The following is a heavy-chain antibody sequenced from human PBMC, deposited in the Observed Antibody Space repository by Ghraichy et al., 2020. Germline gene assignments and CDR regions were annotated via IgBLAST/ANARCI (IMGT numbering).Heavy chain of an antibody. Sequence: GGSLRLSCAASGFTFSSYSMNWVRQAPGKGLEWVSSISSSSYIYYADSVKGRFTISRDNAKNSLYLQMNSLRAEDTAVYYCAGAWGAAAGTIDYWGQGTLVTVSS. J-gene: IGHJ4*02. V-gene: IGHV3-21*01. CDR1: GFTFSSYS. D-gene: IGHD6-13*01. CDR3: AGAWGAAAGTIDY. CDR2: ISSSSYI.